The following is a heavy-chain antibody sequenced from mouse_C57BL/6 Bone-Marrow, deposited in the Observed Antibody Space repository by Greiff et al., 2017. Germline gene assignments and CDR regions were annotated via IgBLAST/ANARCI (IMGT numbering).Heavy chain of an antibody. D-gene: IGHD1-1*01. J-gene: IGHJ4*01. V-gene: IGHV1-50*01. CDR2: IDPSDSYT. Sequence: QVQLQQPGAELVKPGASVKLSCKASGYTFTSYWMQWVKQRPGQGLEWIGEIDPSDSYTNYNQKFKGKATLTVDTSSSTAYMQLSSLTSEDSAVYYCARYGSRPYYAMDYWGQGTSVTVSS. CDR1: GYTFTSYW. CDR3: ARYGSRPYYAMDY.